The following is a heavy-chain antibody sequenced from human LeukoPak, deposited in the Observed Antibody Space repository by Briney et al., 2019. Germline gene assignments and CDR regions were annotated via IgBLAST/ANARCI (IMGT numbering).Heavy chain of an antibody. CDR2: IKEDGSET. V-gene: IGHV3-7*01. Sequence: GGSLRLSCAASGFTFNNYWMTWVRQAPGKGLEWVAHIKEDGSETTYVDSVKGRFTISRDNARNSLYLQMNSPRAEDTAMYYCARDPESWLYYFDYWGQGTLVTVSS. J-gene: IGHJ4*02. CDR1: GFTFNNYW. D-gene: IGHD6-19*01. CDR3: ARDPESWLYYFDY.